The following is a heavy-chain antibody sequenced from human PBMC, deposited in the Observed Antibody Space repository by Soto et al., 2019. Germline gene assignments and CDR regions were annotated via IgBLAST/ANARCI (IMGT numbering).Heavy chain of an antibody. J-gene: IGHJ3*02. CDR1: GGSISSYY. V-gene: IGHV4-59*01. CDR2: IYYSGST. Sequence: QVQLQESGPGLVKPSETLSLTCTVSGGSISSYYWSWIRQPPGKGLEWIGYIYYSGSTNYNPSLKSRVTISVDTSKNQFSLKLSSVTAADTAVYYCARRYGSAFDIWGQGTMVNVSS. CDR3: ARRYGSAFDI. D-gene: IGHD3-10*01.